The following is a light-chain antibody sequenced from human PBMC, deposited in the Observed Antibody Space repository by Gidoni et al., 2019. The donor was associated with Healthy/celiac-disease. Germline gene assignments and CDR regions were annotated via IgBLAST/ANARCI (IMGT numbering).Light chain of an antibody. CDR1: QSISSY. J-gene: IGKJ1*01. Sequence: DLQMTQSPSSLSASVVYRITITCRESQSISSYLNWYQQKPGKAPKLLIYAASSLQSGVPSRFIGSGSGTDFTLTISSLQPEDFATYYCLQSYSTPLTFXQXTKVELK. V-gene: IGKV1-39*01. CDR2: AAS. CDR3: LQSYSTPLT.